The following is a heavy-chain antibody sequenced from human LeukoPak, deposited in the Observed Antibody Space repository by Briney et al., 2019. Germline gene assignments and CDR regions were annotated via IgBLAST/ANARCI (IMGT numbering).Heavy chain of an antibody. Sequence: GGSLRLSCAASGFTFSSYSMNWVRQAPGKGLEWVSHISSSSSTIYYADSVKGRFTISRDNAENSLYLQMNSLRAEDTAVYYCARSRGVVPAYFDYWGQGTLVTVSS. CDR2: ISSSSSTI. CDR1: GFTFSSYS. J-gene: IGHJ4*02. D-gene: IGHD2-2*01. V-gene: IGHV3-48*04. CDR3: ARSRGVVPAYFDY.